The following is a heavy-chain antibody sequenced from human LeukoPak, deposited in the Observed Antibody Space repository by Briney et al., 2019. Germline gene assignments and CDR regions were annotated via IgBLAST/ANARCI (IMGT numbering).Heavy chain of an antibody. V-gene: IGHV4-59*01. CDR1: GGSINSFY. CDR3: ARLARLTLIRGVTGYHSLDV. J-gene: IGHJ6*04. CDR2: IYYSGSS. D-gene: IGHD3-10*01. Sequence: PSETLSLTCTVSGGSINSFYWSWIRQPPGGGLEWIGYIYYSGSSNYNPSLKSRVTMSVDASKNQFSLWLSSVTAADTAVYCCARLARLTLIRGVTGYHSLDVWGRGTEVTLSS.